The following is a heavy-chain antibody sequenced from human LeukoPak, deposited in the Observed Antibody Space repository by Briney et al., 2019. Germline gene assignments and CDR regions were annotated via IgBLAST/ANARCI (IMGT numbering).Heavy chain of an antibody. J-gene: IGHJ6*03. V-gene: IGHV1-2*02. CDR1: GYTFTGYY. CDR3: ARRSTPYYYDSSGPRRGYMDV. D-gene: IGHD3-22*01. Sequence: GASVKVSCKASGYTFTGYYMHWVRQAPGQGLEWMGWINPNSGGTNYAQKFQGRVTMTRDTSISTAYMELSRLRSDDTAVYYCARRSTPYYYDSSGPRRGYMDVWGKGTTVTISS. CDR2: INPNSGGT.